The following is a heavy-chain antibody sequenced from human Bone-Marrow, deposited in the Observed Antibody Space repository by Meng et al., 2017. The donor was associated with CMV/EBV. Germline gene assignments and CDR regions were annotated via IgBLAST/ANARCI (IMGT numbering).Heavy chain of an antibody. CDR3: VRDRGRPMLGASAHCDY. Sequence: EVQLVQSGAEVKKPGATVKISCKVSGYTFTDYYMHWVQQAPGKGLEWMGLVDPEDGETIYAEKFQGRVTITADTSTDTAYMELSSLRSEDTAVYYCVRDRGRPMLGASAHCDYWGLGTLVTVSS. CDR1: GYTFTDYY. J-gene: IGHJ4*02. V-gene: IGHV1-69-2*01. CDR2: VDPEDGET. D-gene: IGHD1-26*01.